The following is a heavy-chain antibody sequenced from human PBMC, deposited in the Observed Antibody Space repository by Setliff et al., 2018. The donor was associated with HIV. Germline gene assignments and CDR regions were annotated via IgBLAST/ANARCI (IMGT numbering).Heavy chain of an antibody. CDR2: ISYSGGI. D-gene: IGHD6-19*01. J-gene: IGHJ4*02. CDR1: GGSINSSSYY. Sequence: SETLSLTCTVSGGSINSSSYYWGWIRQPPGKGLDWIGSISYSGGIYYNPSLKSRVTLSIDTSKNQFSLRLTFLAAADTAVYFCARANLYSSGPLDYWGQGRLVTVS. V-gene: IGHV4-39*07. CDR3: ARANLYSSGPLDY.